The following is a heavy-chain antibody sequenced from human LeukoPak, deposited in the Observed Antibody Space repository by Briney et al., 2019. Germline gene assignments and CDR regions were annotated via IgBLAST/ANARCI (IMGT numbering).Heavy chain of an antibody. Sequence: ASVKVSCKASGGTFSSYAISWVRQAPGQGLEWMGWINPNSGGTNYAQKFQGRVTMTRDTSISTAYMELSRLRSDDTAVYYCAREGGSDSGSHFDYWGQGTLVTVSS. CDR3: AREGGSDSGSHFDY. D-gene: IGHD1-26*01. CDR1: GGTFSSYA. CDR2: INPNSGGT. V-gene: IGHV1-2*02. J-gene: IGHJ4*02.